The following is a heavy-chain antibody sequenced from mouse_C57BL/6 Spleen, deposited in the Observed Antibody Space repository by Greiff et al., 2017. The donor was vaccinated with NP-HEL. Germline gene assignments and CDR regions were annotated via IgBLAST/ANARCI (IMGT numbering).Heavy chain of an antibody. Sequence: VQLQPPGAELVRPGSSVKLSCQASGYTFTRSWMGWVKQRPGQGLEWIGNIYPSDSETHYNQKFKDKATLTVDKSSSTAYMQLSSLTSEDSAVYYCARGGRGFAYWGQGTLVTVSA. V-gene: IGHV1-61*01. CDR1: GYTFTRSW. J-gene: IGHJ3*01. CDR3: ARGGRGFAY. CDR2: IYPSDSET. D-gene: IGHD3-3*01.